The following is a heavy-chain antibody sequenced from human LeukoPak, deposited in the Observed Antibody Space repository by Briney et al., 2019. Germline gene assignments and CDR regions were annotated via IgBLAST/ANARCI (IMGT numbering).Heavy chain of an antibody. CDR1: GFTFSSYS. CDR2: ISSSSSYI. Sequence: KTGRSLRLSCAASGFTFSSYSMNWVRQPPGKGLEWVSSISSSSSYIYYADSVKGRFTISRDNAKNSLYLQMNSLRAEDTAVYYCARGLPGYAIDYWGQGTLVTVSS. J-gene: IGHJ4*02. CDR3: ARGLPGYAIDY. D-gene: IGHD5-12*01. V-gene: IGHV3-21*01.